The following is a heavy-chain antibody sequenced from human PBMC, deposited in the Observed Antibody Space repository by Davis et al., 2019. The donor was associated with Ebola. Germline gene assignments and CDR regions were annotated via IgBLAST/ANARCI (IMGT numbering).Heavy chain of an antibody. CDR1: GYTFTSYA. Sequence: ASVKVSCKASGYTFTSYAMHWVRQAPGQRLEWMGWINAGNGNTKYSQKFQGRVTITRDTSASTAYMELRSLRSDDTAVYYCARDHGGNHRGGYYYYYGMDVWGQGTTVTVSS. CDR3: ARDHGGNHRGGYYYYYGMDV. J-gene: IGHJ6*02. CDR2: INAGNGNT. V-gene: IGHV1-3*01. D-gene: IGHD4-23*01.